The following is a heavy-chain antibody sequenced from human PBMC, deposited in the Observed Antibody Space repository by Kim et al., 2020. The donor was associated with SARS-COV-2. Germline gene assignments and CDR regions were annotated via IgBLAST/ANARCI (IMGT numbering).Heavy chain of an antibody. D-gene: IGHD4-17*01. V-gene: IGHV3-23*01. CDR3: AKEGRGDYVFYYYGMDV. Sequence: VNGRFTISRDNSKNTLYLQINSLRAEDTAVYYCAKEGRGDYVFYYYGMDVWGQGTTVTVSS. J-gene: IGHJ6*02.